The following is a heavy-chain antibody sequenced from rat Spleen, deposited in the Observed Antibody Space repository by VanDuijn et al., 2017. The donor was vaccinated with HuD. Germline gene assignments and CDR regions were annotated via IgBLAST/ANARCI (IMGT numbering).Heavy chain of an antibody. Sequence: EVQLVETGGGLVQPGRSLKLSCVASGFTFSRYWMYWVRQAPGKGLEWISSIATDGGRTYYSDSVKGRFTIPRDNAENTLYLQLNSLRSEDTATYYCTRGEQLFPYVMDAWGQGASVTVSS. CDR3: TRGEQLFPYVMDA. V-gene: IGHV5-58*01. J-gene: IGHJ4*01. D-gene: IGHD1-2*01. CDR2: IATDGGRT. CDR1: GFTFSRYW.